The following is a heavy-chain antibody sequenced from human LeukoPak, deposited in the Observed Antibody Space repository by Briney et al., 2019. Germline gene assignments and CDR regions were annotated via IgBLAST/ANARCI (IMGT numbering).Heavy chain of an antibody. V-gene: IGHV1-69*13. CDR1: GGTFSSYA. CDR2: IIPIFGTA. J-gene: IGHJ5*02. CDR3: ARSRDGSRGWFDP. Sequence: GASVKVSCKASGGTFSSYAISWVRQAPGQGLEWMGGIIPIFGTANYAQKFQGRVTITADESTSTAYMELSSLRSEDTAVYYCARSRDGSRGWFDPWGQGTLVTVSS. D-gene: IGHD2-15*01.